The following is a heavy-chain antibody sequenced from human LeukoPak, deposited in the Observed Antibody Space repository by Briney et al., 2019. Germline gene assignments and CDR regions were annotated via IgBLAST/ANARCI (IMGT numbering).Heavy chain of an antibody. Sequence: SETLSLTCTVSGDSISTYYWSWIRQPAGKGLEWIGRIYTSGSTKYNPSLKSRVTMSVDTSKNQFSLKLSSVTAADAAVYYCARAGGGSSLTFDYWGQGILVTVSS. CDR1: GDSISTYY. D-gene: IGHD6-6*01. CDR2: IYTSGST. CDR3: ARAGGGSSLTFDY. V-gene: IGHV4-4*07. J-gene: IGHJ4*02.